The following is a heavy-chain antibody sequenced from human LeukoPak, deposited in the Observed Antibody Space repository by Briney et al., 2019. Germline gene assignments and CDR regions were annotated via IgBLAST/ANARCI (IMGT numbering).Heavy chain of an antibody. Sequence: SETLSLTCIVSGGSISSNYWSWIRQPPGKGLEWIGHIYYSGSTNYNPSLKSRVTISVDTSKKQFSLKLSSVTAADTAVYYCAKSDYYASGLDYWGQGTLVTVSS. V-gene: IGHV4-59*08. CDR1: GGSISSNY. J-gene: IGHJ4*02. CDR2: IYYSGST. CDR3: AKSDYYASGLDY. D-gene: IGHD3-10*01.